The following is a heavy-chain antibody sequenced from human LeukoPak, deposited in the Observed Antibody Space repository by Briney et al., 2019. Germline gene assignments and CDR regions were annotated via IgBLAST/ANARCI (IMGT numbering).Heavy chain of an antibody. CDR2: INTNTGNP. D-gene: IGHD2-2*02. CDR1: GYTFTSYA. CDR3: ARVHQPLLYPGLFGWFDP. J-gene: IGHJ5*02. V-gene: IGHV7-4-1*02. Sequence: ASVKVSRKASGYTFTSYAMNWVRQAPGQGLEWVGWINTNTGNPTFAQGFTGRFVFSLDTSVSTAYLQISSLKAEDTAVYYCARVHQPLLYPGLFGWFDPWGQGTLVTVSS.